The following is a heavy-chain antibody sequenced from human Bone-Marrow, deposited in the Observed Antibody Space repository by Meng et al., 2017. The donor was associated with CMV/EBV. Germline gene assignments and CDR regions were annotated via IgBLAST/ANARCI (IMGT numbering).Heavy chain of an antibody. V-gene: IGHV3-23*01. J-gene: IGHJ4*02. CDR2: ISGSGGST. D-gene: IGHD3-3*02. CDR3: ARGNFGAFDY. Sequence: GGSLRLSCAASGFTFSSYAMSWVRQAPGKGLEWVSAISGSGGSTYYADSVKGRFAISRDNSKNSVYLQINSLRAEDTAIYYCARGNFGAFDYWGQGTVVTVSS. CDR1: GFTFSSYA.